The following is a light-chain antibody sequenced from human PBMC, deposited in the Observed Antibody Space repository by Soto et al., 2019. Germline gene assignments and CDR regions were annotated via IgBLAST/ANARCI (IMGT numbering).Light chain of an antibody. CDR1: QSISSW. Sequence: DIQMTQSPSTLSASVEDRVTITYRASQSISSWLAWYQQKPGKAPKLLIYKASSLESGVPSRFSGSGSGTEFTLTISSLQPDDFATYYCQQYNSYMYTFGQGTKLEIK. V-gene: IGKV1-5*03. CDR3: QQYNSYMYT. J-gene: IGKJ2*01. CDR2: KAS.